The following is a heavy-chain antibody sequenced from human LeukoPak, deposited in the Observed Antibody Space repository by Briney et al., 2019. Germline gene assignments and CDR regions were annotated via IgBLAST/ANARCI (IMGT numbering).Heavy chain of an antibody. V-gene: IGHV3-64*01. CDR1: GFTFSSYA. CDR3: ARRSGTFFDY. D-gene: IGHD2/OR15-2a*01. CDR2: ISSNGGST. J-gene: IGHJ4*02. Sequence: GGSLRLSCAASGFTFSSYAMHWVRQAPGKGLEYVSAISSNGGSTYYANSVKGRFTISRDNSKNTLYLQMGSLRAEDMAVYYCARRSGTFFDYWGQGTLVTVSS.